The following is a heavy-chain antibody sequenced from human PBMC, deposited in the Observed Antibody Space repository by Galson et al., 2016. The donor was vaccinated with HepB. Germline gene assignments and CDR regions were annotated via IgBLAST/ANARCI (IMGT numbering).Heavy chain of an antibody. CDR3: ARQRQSALRGVSFDY. Sequence: SETLSLTCSVSGGSISVTSYYWAWIRQPPGKGLEWIGCIYYSGSTHYNPSLKSRVTISVDAPKNQFSLRLSSVTAADTAVYYCARQRQSALRGVSFDYWGQGTLVPVSS. D-gene: IGHD3-10*01. CDR1: GGSISVTSYY. V-gene: IGHV4-39*01. CDR2: IYYSGST. J-gene: IGHJ4*02.